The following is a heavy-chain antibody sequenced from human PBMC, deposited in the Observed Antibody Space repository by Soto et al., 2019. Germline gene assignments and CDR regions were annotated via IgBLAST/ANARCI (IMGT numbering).Heavy chain of an antibody. D-gene: IGHD6-13*01. CDR3: ASIAAAGRTSDY. CDR2: IIPIFGTA. V-gene: IGHV1-69*13. J-gene: IGHJ4*02. CDR1: GGTFSSYA. Sequence: GASVKVSCKASGGTFSSYAISWVRQAPGQGLEWMGGIIPIFGTANYAQKFQGRVTITADESTSTAYMELSSLRSEDTAVYYCASIAAAGRTSDYWGQGTLVTVSS.